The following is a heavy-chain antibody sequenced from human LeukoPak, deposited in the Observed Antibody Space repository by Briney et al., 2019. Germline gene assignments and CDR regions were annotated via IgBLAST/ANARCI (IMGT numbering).Heavy chain of an antibody. CDR1: GGTFSSYA. V-gene: IGHV1-69*05. D-gene: IGHD6-19*01. CDR2: IIPIFGTA. CDR3: ASSSGWSLSAFDI. Sequence: ASVKVSCKASGGTFSSYAISWVRQAPGQGLEWMGGIIPIFGTANYAQKFQGRVTITTDESTSTAYMELSSLRSEDTAVDYCASSSGWSLSAFDIWGQGTMVTVSS. J-gene: IGHJ3*02.